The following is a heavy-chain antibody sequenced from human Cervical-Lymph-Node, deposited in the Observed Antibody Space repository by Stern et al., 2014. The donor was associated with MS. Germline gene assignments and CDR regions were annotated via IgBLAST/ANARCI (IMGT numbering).Heavy chain of an antibody. D-gene: IGHD2-15*01. CDR1: GGSLRSYS. CDR2: IFHTGSV. CDR3: AREGEYCSGSRCYPFLDY. Sequence: QLQLQESGPGLVKPSETLSLTCTVSGGSLRSYSWNWIRQAPGKGLEWLGVIFHTGSVNYNPSLSSRVAMSVDTSKNQFSLTVSSVTAADTAVYYCAREGEYCSGSRCYPFLDYWGQGTLVTVSS. J-gene: IGHJ4*02. V-gene: IGHV4-59*01.